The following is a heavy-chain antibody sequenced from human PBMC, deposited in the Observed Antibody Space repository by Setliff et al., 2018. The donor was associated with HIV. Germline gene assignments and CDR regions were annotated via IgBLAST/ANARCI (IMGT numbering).Heavy chain of an antibody. CDR3: ARRGGYRSPLRI. D-gene: IGHD6-13*01. J-gene: IGHJ3*02. CDR1: GGSISNYY. V-gene: IGHV4-59*08. Sequence: SETLSLTCSVSGGSISNYYWSWIRQPTGKGLEWIGYIYYSGSTNYNPSLKSRVTISVDTSKNQCSLNLRSVTAADTAVYYCARRGGYRSPLRIWGQGTKVTVSS. CDR2: IYYSGST.